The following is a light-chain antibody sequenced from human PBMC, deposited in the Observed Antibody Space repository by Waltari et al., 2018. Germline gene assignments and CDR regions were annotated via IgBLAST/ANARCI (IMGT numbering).Light chain of an antibody. Sequence: DIQMTQSPSTLSASVGDRVTTTCRASQSIGSWLAWYQQKPGKAPKFLIYKASNLESGVPSRFSGSGSGTEFTLTISSLQPDDFATYYCQQYNDYSLTFGGGTKVEIK. CDR3: QQYNDYSLT. J-gene: IGKJ4*01. CDR1: QSIGSW. CDR2: KAS. V-gene: IGKV1-5*03.